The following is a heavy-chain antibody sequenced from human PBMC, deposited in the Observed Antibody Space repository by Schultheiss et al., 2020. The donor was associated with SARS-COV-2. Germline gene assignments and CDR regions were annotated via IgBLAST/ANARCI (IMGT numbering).Heavy chain of an antibody. D-gene: IGHD2-2*01. CDR1: GYTFTSYY. CDR3: ARGRTLGSTSRTSASY. CDR2: INPSGGST. Sequence: GGSLRLSCKASGYTFTSYYMHWVRQAPGQGLEWMGIINPSGGSTSYAQKFQGRVTMTRDTSTSTVYMELSSLRSEDTAVYYCARGRTLGSTSRTSASYWGQGTLVTVSS. V-gene: IGHV1-46*01. J-gene: IGHJ4*02.